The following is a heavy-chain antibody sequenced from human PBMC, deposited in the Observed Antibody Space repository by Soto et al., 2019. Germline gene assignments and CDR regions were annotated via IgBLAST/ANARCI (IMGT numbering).Heavy chain of an antibody. J-gene: IGHJ6*02. Sequence: GESLKISCKGSGYSFTSYWIGWVRQMPGKGLEWMGIIYPGDSDTRYSPSFQGQVTISADKSISTAYLQWSSLKASDTAMYYCAIPVGITGTWYYYGMDVWGQGTKVTSP. V-gene: IGHV5-51*03. CDR1: GYSFTSYW. CDR2: IYPGDSDT. D-gene: IGHD1-7*01. CDR3: AIPVGITGTWYYYGMDV.